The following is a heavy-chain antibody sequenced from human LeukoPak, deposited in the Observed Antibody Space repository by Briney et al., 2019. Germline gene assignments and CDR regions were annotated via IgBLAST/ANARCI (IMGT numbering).Heavy chain of an antibody. CDR1: GFTFSNYW. J-gene: IGHJ4*02. V-gene: IGHV3-7*01. Sequence: GGSLRLSCAASGFTFSNYWMSWVRQAPGKGLEWVANIKQDESEKFYVDSVKGRFTISRDNAKNSLYLQMNSLRAEDTAVYYCARDPSGSDLDYWGQGTLVTVSS. CDR3: ARDPSGSDLDY. CDR2: IKQDESEK. D-gene: IGHD5-12*01.